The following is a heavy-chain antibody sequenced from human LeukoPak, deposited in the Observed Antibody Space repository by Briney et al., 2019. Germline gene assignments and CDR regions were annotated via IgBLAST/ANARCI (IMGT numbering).Heavy chain of an antibody. CDR2: IIPIFGTA. V-gene: IGHV1-69*13. CDR3: ARGNRYCSSTSCYTSGNDAFDI. Sequence: SVKVSCKASGGTFSSYAISWVRQAPGQGLEWMGGIIPIFGTANYAQKFQGRVTVTADESTSTAYMELSSLRSEDTAVYYCARGNRYCSSTSCYTSGNDAFDIWGQGTMVTVS. D-gene: IGHD2-2*01. J-gene: IGHJ3*02. CDR1: GGTFSSYA.